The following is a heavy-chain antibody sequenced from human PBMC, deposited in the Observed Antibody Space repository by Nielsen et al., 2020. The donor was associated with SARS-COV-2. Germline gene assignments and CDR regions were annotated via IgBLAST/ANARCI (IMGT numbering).Heavy chain of an antibody. D-gene: IGHD3/OR15-3a*01. CDR1: GYTFTDYY. CDR2: INPHSGGT. CDR3: ARARATIFGLVMSYGMDV. V-gene: IGHV1-2*06. Sequence: ASVQVSCKASGYTFTDYYIHWVRQAPGQGLEWMGRINPHSGGTNYAQKFQGTVTMTRDASISTVYMELTSDDTAVYYCARARATIFGLVMSYGMDVWGQGTTVAVSS. J-gene: IGHJ6*02.